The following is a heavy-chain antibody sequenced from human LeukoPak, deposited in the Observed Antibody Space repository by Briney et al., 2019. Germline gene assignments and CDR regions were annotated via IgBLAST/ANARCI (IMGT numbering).Heavy chain of an antibody. CDR3: AKGAYYMDV. CDR2: IRYDGNNK. CDR1: GFIFSSYV. V-gene: IGHV3-30*02. J-gene: IGHJ6*03. Sequence: PGGSLRLSCAASGFIFSSYVMHWVRQAPGKGLEWVAFIRYDGNNKYDGSNKSYADSVKGRLTISRDNSKNTLYLQVNSLRADDTAIYYCAKGAYYMDVWGKGTTVTVSS.